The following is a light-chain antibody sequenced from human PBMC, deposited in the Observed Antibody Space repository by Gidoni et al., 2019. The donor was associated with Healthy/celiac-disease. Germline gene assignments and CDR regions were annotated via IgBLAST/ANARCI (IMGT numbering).Light chain of an antibody. V-gene: IGKV3-11*01. CDR3: QQRSNWPPLT. CDR2: DAS. Sequence: EIVLTQSPATLSLSPGERATLSCSASQRVSSYLAWYQQKPGQAPRHLIYDASNRGTGSPARFSGRGCWTDVALTISSLEPEDFAVYYCQQRSNWPPLTFGGGTKVEIK. CDR1: QRVSSY. J-gene: IGKJ4*01.